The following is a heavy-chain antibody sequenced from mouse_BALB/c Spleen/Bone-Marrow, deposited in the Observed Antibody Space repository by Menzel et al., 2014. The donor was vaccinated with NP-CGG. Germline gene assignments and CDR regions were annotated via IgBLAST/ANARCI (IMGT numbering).Heavy chain of an antibody. J-gene: IGHJ3*01. CDR3: PRGLRAWFAY. D-gene: IGHD3-1*01. CDR1: GYTFTSYY. CDR2: INPSNGGT. V-gene: IGHV1S81*02. Sequence: QVQLQQSGAELVKPGASVKLSCKASGYTFTSYYMYWVKQRPGQGLEWIGGINPSNGGTNFNEKFKSKATLTVDKSSSTAYMQLSSLTSEDSAVYYCPRGLRAWFAYWGQGTLVTVSA.